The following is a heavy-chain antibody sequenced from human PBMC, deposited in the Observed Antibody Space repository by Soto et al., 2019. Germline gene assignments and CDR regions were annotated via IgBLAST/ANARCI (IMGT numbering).Heavy chain of an antibody. V-gene: IGHV3-73*02. D-gene: IGHD5-18*01. CDR3: TTRGYSYGFFDY. J-gene: IGHJ4*02. Sequence: EVQPVESGGGLVQPGGSLKLSCAASGFTFSGSAMHWVRQASGKGLEWVGRIRSKANSYATAYAASVKGRFTISRDDSKNTAYLQMNSLKTEDTAVYYCTTRGYSYGFFDYWGQGTLVTVSS. CDR2: IRSKANSYAT. CDR1: GFTFSGSA.